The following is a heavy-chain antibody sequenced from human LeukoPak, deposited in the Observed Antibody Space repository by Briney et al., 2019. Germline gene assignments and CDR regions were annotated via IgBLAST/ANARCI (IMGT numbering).Heavy chain of an antibody. Sequence: SETLSLTCALYGGPFSGYHWSWIRQPPGKGLEWIGEINHSGSTNYNPSLKSRDTISVDTAENQFSLKLSSVTAADTAVYYCARVSGTGRDYFDYWGQGTLLTVSS. CDR3: ARVSGTGRDYFDY. CDR2: INHSGST. V-gene: IGHV4-34*01. CDR1: GGPFSGYH. J-gene: IGHJ4*02. D-gene: IGHD1-1*01.